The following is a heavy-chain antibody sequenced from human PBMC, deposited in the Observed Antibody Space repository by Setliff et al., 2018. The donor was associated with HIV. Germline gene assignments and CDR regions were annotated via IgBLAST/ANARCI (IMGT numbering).Heavy chain of an antibody. CDR2: LYDTGRT. J-gene: IGHJ6*03. CDR3: ARKATTYYYFYYLDV. V-gene: IGHV4-39*01. Sequence: SETLSLTCSVSGGSVIKDNFYWGWIRQAPAKGLEWIGTLYDTGRTYYNPPLKSRVTISVDMSKNQYSLKLSSVTAADTAVYYCARKATTYYYFYYLDVWGKGTTVTVS. CDR1: GGSVIKDNFY. D-gene: IGHD1-1*01.